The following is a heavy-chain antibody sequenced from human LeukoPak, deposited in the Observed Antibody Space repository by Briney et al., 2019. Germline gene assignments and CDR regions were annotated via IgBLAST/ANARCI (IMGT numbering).Heavy chain of an antibody. J-gene: IGHJ5*02. V-gene: IGHV4-34*01. CDR1: GGSFSGYY. CDR2: INHSGST. CDR3: AVSAAALFDP. D-gene: IGHD6-6*01. Sequence: SETLSLTSSVYGGSFSGYYWSWIRQPPGKGLEWIGEINHSGSTNYNPSLKRRVTISVDTSKNQFSLNLSSVTAADTAVYYCAVSAAALFDPWGQGTLVTVSS.